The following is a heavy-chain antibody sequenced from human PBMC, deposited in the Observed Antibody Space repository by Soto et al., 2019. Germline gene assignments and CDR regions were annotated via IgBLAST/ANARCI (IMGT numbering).Heavy chain of an antibody. J-gene: IGHJ4*02. V-gene: IGHV1-2*02. Sequence: ASVKVSCKTSGYTFTDYYMHWVRQAPGQGFEWVGGINPKSGGPKYVPKFQGRVTVTRDTSTSTAYMELNRLTSDDTAVYYCASQDCRNTNCLKGFDYWGQGTPVTLSP. CDR2: INPKSGGP. CDR1: GYTFTDYY. D-gene: IGHD2-15*01. CDR3: ASQDCRNTNCLKGFDY.